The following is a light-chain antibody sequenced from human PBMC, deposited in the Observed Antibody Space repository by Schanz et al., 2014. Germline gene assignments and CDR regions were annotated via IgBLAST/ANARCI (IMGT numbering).Light chain of an antibody. J-gene: IGLJ3*02. Sequence: QSALTQPASVSGSPGQSITISCTGTSSDVGGYNYVSWYQQHPGKAPKLMIYDVSNRPSGVSNRFSGSKSGNTASLTISGLQAEDEADYYCCSYAGSYTVWVFGGGTKLTVL. CDR1: SSDVGGYNY. CDR3: CSYAGSYTVWV. V-gene: IGLV2-14*03. CDR2: DVS.